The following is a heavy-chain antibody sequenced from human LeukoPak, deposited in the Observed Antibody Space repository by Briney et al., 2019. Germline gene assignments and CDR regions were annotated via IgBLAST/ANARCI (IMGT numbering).Heavy chain of an antibody. CDR3: ARDFSQEAKRNLFDY. J-gene: IGHJ4*02. CDR1: GYTFTSYY. Sequence: ASVKVSCKASGYTFTSYYMHWVRQAPGQGLEWMGIINPSGGSTSYAQKFQGRVTMTRDTSTSTVYMELSSLRSEDTAVYYCARDFSQEAKRNLFDYWGQGTLVTVSS. V-gene: IGHV1-46*01. D-gene: IGHD1-14*01. CDR2: INPSGGST.